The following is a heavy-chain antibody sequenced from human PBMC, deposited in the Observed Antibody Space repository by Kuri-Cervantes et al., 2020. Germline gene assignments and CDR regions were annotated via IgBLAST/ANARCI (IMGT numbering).Heavy chain of an antibody. D-gene: IGHD4-17*01. J-gene: IGHJ4*02. V-gene: IGHV3-9*01. CDR3: ARGWEGDYTLGGFDY. CDR2: ISWNSGRI. CDR1: GFTFSSSG. Sequence: GGFLRLSCAASGFTFSSSGMHWVRQAPGTGLEWVSGISWNSGRIAYADSVKGRFTISRDNATNSLYLQMDNLRAEDTAVYYCARGWEGDYTLGGFDYWGQGTLVTVSS.